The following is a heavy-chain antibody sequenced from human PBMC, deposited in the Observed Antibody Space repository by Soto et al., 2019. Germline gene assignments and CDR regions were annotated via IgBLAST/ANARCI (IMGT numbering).Heavy chain of an antibody. CDR3: AKATATGGGAFDI. Sequence: EVQMLESGGGLVQPGGSLRLSCAASGFTCSSYDMSWVRQAPGRGLEWVSTILVGGSTHYPDSVKGRFTISRDNSKNTVFLQMNSLTAGDTAVYYCAKATATGGGAFDICGQGTMVTVS. V-gene: IGHV3-23*01. CDR1: GFTCSSYD. CDR2: ILVGGST. D-gene: IGHD2-8*02. J-gene: IGHJ3*02.